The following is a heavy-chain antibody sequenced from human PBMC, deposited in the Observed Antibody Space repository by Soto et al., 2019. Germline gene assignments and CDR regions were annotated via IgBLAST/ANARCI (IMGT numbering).Heavy chain of an antibody. CDR3: ARHPRDDYNYGGSGIFDY. J-gene: IGHJ4*02. V-gene: IGHV4-39*01. CDR1: GGSISSRTFW. Sequence: SENLSLTCSVSGGSISSRTFWWAWIRQPPGKGLEWIGDMYYSGSSYSSPSLKSRVTLSVDTSKNQLSLKLNSVTAADTAVYYCARHPRDDYNYGGSGIFDYWGQGTLVTVSS. CDR2: MYYSGSS. D-gene: IGHD4-4*01.